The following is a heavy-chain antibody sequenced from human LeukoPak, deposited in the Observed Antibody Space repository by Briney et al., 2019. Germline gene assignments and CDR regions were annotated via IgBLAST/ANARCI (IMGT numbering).Heavy chain of an antibody. V-gene: IGHV4-38-2*02. J-gene: IGHJ4*02. CDR3: AKSGGYGLIDY. CDR2: IYYSGST. D-gene: IGHD1-26*01. CDR1: GYSISTGYY. Sequence: SETLSLTCTVSGYSISTGYYWGWIRQPPGKGLEWIGNIYYSGSTYYNESLESRVTISTDTSKNQFSLKLNSVTAADTAMYYCAKSGGYGLIDYWGQGTLVTVSS.